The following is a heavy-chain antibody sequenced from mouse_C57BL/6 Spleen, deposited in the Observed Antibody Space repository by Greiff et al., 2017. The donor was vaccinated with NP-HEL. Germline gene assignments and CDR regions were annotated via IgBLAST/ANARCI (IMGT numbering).Heavy chain of an antibody. Sequence: VQLQQPGTELVKPGASVKLSCKASGYTFTSYWMHWVKQRPGQGLEWIGNINPSNGGTNYNEKFKSKATLTVDKSSSTAYMQLSSLTSEDSAVYYCARDGITTVVATDFDVWGTGTTVTVSS. D-gene: IGHD1-1*01. V-gene: IGHV1-53*01. CDR3: ARDGITTVVATDFDV. J-gene: IGHJ1*03. CDR1: GYTFTSYW. CDR2: INPSNGGT.